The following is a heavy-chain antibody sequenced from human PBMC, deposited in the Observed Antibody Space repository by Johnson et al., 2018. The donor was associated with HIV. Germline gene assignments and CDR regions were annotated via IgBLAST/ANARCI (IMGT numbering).Heavy chain of an antibody. D-gene: IGHD3-22*01. Sequence: VQLVESGGGLIQPGGSLRLSCAASGFSVSNIYMSWIRQAPEKGLEWVSGIYSGGSTYYADSVKGRFTISRANSKNTVYLQMNSLRAEDTAVYYCARGYYDSSGRGWGQGTMVTVSS. V-gene: IGHV3-53*01. J-gene: IGHJ3*01. CDR2: IYSGGST. CDR3: ARGYYDSSGRG. CDR1: GFSVSNIY.